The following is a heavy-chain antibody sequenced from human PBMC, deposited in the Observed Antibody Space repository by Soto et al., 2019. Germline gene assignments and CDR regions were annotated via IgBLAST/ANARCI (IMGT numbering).Heavy chain of an antibody. CDR1: GFTFSSYA. CDR3: ASRPCSGGSCYSFDY. J-gene: IGHJ4*02. D-gene: IGHD2-15*01. CDR2: ISGSGGST. Sequence: GGSLRLSCAASGFTFSSYAMSWVRQAPGKGLEWVSAISGSGGSTYYADSVKGRFTISRDNSKNTLYLQMNSLRAEDTAVYYCASRPCSGGSCYSFDYWGQGTLVTVSS. V-gene: IGHV3-23*01.